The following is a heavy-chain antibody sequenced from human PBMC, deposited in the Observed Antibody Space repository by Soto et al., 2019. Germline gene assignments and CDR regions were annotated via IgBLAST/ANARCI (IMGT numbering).Heavy chain of an antibody. J-gene: IGHJ4*02. CDR2: IKSKTDGGTT. V-gene: IGHV3-15*07. CDR1: GFTFSNAW. CDR3: TTDRVYDYVWGSYRLRNDY. Sequence: PGGSLRLSCAASGFTFSNAWMNWVRQAPGKGLEWVGRIKSKTDGGTTDYAAPVKGRFTISRDDSKNTLYLQMNSLKTEDTAVYYCTTDRVYDYVWGSYRLRNDYWGQGTLVTVSS. D-gene: IGHD3-16*02.